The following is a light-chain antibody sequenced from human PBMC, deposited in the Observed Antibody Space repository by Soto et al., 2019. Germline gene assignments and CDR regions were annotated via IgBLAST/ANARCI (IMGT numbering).Light chain of an antibody. Sequence: DIQMTQSPSSLSASVGERVTITCRASQSTSSYLNWYQQKPGKAPKLLIYAASSLQSGVPSRFSGSGSGTDFTLTISSLQPEDFVTYYCQQSYSTWTFGHGTKVEIK. J-gene: IGKJ1*01. CDR2: AAS. CDR1: QSTSSY. V-gene: IGKV1-39*01. CDR3: QQSYSTWT.